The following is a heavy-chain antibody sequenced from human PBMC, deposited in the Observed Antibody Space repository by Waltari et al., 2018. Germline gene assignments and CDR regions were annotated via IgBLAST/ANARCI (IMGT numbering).Heavy chain of an antibody. CDR2: IYWNDDK. J-gene: IGHJ4*02. CDR3: AHSPKSRPLYYFDY. CDR1: GFSLSTSGVC. V-gene: IGHV2-5*01. Sequence: QITLQESGPTLVKPTQTLTLTCTFSGFSLSTSGVCVGWIRQPPGKALEWLALIYWNDDKRYSPSLKSRLTITKDTSKNQVVLTMTNMDPVDTATYYCAHSPKSRPLYYFDYWGQGTLVTVSS.